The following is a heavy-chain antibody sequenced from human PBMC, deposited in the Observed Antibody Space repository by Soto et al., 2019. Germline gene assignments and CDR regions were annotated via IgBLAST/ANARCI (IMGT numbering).Heavy chain of an antibody. CDR2: MYNTGST. D-gene: IGHD2-21*02. J-gene: IGHJ6*02. V-gene: IGHV4-59*01. CDR3: ARDLWGYCGNDCYPLDV. Sequence: PSETLSLTCTVSGGSISGYYWSWIRQPPGKGLEWIGYMYNTGSTVYNPSFKSRVTISVDTSKNQFSLKLNSVTAADTAVYYCARDLWGYCGNDCYPLDVWGQGTTGTVSS. CDR1: GGSISGYY.